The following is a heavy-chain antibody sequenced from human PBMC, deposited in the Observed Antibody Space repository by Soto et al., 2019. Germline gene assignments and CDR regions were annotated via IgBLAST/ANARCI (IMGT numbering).Heavy chain of an antibody. D-gene: IGHD5-12*01. CDR3: ARVDEMATIHFDY. V-gene: IGHV4-31*03. Sequence: QVQLQESGPGRVKPSQTLSLTCTVSGGSISSGGYYWSWIRQHPGKGLGWIGYIYYSGSTYYNPPLKCRVTISVDTSKNQFSLKLSSVTAADTDVYYCARVDEMATIHFDYLGQGTLVTLSS. CDR1: GGSISSGGYY. J-gene: IGHJ4*02. CDR2: IYYSGST.